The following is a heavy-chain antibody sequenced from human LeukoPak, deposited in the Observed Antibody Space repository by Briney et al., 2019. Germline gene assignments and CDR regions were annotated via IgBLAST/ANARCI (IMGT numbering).Heavy chain of an antibody. Sequence: ASVKVSCKASVYTFIDYYMHWVRQAPGQGLEWIGWISPNSGGTKYVQKFQGRVTMTRDTSITTVYMELSGLSFDDTAVYYCARGGGRYSVDYWGQGTLVIVSS. D-gene: IGHD1-26*01. V-gene: IGHV1-2*02. CDR2: ISPNSGGT. J-gene: IGHJ4*02. CDR3: ARGGGRYSVDY. CDR1: VYTFIDYY.